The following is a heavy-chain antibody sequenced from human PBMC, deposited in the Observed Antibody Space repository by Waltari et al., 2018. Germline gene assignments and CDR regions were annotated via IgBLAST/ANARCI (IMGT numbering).Heavy chain of an antibody. CDR2: ISNDGRT. CDR3: ARWHYSSSNY. Sequence: EAQLVESGGGSVQPGRSLRLSCAASGFTFSDYWMHWGRQAPGKGLVWVSYISNDGRTAYADAVKCRFTISRDNAQSTLYLQMNSLRAEDTAVYYCARWHYSSSNYWGQGTLVTVSS. CDR1: GFTFSDYW. V-gene: IGHV3-74*01. D-gene: IGHD6-13*01. J-gene: IGHJ4*02.